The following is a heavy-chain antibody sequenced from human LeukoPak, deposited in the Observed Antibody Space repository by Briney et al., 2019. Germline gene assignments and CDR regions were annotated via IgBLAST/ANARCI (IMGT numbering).Heavy chain of an antibody. D-gene: IGHD1-26*01. CDR2: IIPIFGTA. J-gene: IGHJ4*02. CDR1: GGTFSSYA. V-gene: IGHV1-69*13. CDR3: ARSIVGATTGYFDH. Sequence: GASVKVSCKASGGTFSSYAISWVRQAPGQGLEWMGGIIPIFGTANYAQKFQGRVTITADESTSTAYMELSSLRSEDTAVYYCARSIVGATTGYFDHWGQGTLVTVSS.